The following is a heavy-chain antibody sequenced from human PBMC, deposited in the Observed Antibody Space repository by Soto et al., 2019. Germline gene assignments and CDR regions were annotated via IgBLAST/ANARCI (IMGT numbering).Heavy chain of an antibody. V-gene: IGHV3-48*02. D-gene: IGHD3-22*01. CDR1: GFTFSSYS. J-gene: IGHJ3*02. CDR3: ARVGSDSSGYRAFDI. CDR2: ISSSSSTI. Sequence: GGSLRLSYAASGFTFSSYSMNWVRQAPGKGLEWVSYISSSSSTIYYADSVKGRFTISRDNAKNSLYLQMNSLRDEDTAVYYCARVGSDSSGYRAFDIWGQGTMVTVSS.